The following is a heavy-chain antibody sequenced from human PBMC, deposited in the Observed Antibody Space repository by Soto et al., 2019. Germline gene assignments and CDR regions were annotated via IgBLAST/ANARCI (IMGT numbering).Heavy chain of an antibody. CDR3: ARGCNYCSGGSCYCGGVRY. D-gene: IGHD2-15*01. J-gene: IGHJ4*02. V-gene: IGHV4-34*01. CDR1: GGSFSGYY. Sequence: QVQLQQWGAGLLKPSETLSLTCAVYGGSFSGYYWSWIRQPPGKGLEWIGEINHSGSTNYNPSLKSRVTIPVDTSKNQFSLKLSSVTGADTAVYYCARGCNYCSGGSCYCGGVRYWGQGTLVTVSS. CDR2: INHSGST.